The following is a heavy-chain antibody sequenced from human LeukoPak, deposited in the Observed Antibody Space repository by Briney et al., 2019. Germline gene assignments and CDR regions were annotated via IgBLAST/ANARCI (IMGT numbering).Heavy chain of an antibody. CDR3: AKDPSDGYSALRRSGYFDY. D-gene: IGHD5-18*01. CDR1: GFTFSSYA. J-gene: IGHJ4*02. Sequence: GGSLRLFCAASGFTFSSYAMSWVRQAPGKGLELVSAISGSGGSTYYADSVKGRFTISRDNSKNTLYLQMNSLRAEDTAVYYCAKDPSDGYSALRRSGYFDYWGQGTLVTVSS. CDR2: ISGSGGST. V-gene: IGHV3-23*01.